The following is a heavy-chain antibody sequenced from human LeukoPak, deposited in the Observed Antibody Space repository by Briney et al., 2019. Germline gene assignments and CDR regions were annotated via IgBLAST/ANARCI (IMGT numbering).Heavy chain of an antibody. D-gene: IGHD4-17*01. CDR2: IYTSGTT. CDR3: ARDLMTTVHPIDY. J-gene: IGHJ4*02. Sequence: SETLSLTCTVSGGSVRRGNYYWTWIRQPAGSGLEWIGRIYTSGTTDYNPSLRTRVTISVDASRNQFSLNLSSVTAADTAVYYCARDLMTTVHPIDYWGQGTLVTVSS. CDR1: GGSVRRGNYY. V-gene: IGHV4-61*02.